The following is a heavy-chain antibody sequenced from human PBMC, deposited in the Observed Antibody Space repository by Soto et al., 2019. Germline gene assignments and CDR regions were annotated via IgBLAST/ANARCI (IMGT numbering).Heavy chain of an antibody. J-gene: IGHJ4*02. V-gene: IGHV3-23*01. CDR1: GFTFTNYA. D-gene: IGHD4-17*01. Sequence: GGSLRLSCAASGFTFTNYAMTWARQAPGKGLEWVSSLLRSGSTTYYTDSVKGRFTISSDISANSLYLQMDSLRAEDTAVYYCAKDAVSGDGIWLLDSWGQGTVVTVSS. CDR2: LLRSGSTT. CDR3: AKDAVSGDGIWLLDS.